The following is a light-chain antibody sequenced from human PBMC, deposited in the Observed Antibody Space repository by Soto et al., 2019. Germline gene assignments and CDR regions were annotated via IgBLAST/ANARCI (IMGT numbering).Light chain of an antibody. CDR1: SSDVGGYNY. Sequence: QSALTQPPSASGSPGQSVTLSCTGTSSDVGGYNYVSWYPQHPGKAPKLMIYEVSKRPSGVPDRFSGSKSGNTASLTVSGLQAEDEADYYCSSYAGSNNLLFGGGTKLTVL. J-gene: IGLJ2*01. CDR3: SSYAGSNNLL. CDR2: EVS. V-gene: IGLV2-8*01.